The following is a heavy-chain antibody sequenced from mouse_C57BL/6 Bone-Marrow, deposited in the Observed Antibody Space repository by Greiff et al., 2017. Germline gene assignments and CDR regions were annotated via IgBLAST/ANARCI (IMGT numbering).Heavy chain of an antibody. CDR1: GFTFSSYA. D-gene: IGHD2-5*01. CDR3: ARDEAYYSNGYFDY. Sequence: DVHLVESGGGLVKPGGSLKLSCAASGFTFSSYAMSWVRQTPEKRLEWVATISDGGSYTYYPDNVKGRFTISRDNAKNNLSLQMSHLKSEDTAMYYCARDEAYYSNGYFDYWGQGTTLTVSS. J-gene: IGHJ2*01. V-gene: IGHV5-4*01. CDR2: ISDGGSYT.